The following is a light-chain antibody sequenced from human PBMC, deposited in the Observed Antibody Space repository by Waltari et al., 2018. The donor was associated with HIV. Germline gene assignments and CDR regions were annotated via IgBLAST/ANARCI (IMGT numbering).Light chain of an antibody. Sequence: QSVLTQPPSVSGAPGQRVTIPCTGSSSNIGAGYDVNWYQQLPGTAPKLVIYANDNRPSGVPDRFSGSKSGTSASLAITGLQAEDDADYYCQSYDSALSGSVFGGGTKLTVL. CDR3: QSYDSALSGSV. J-gene: IGLJ2*01. CDR2: AND. V-gene: IGLV1-40*01. CDR1: SSNIGAGYD.